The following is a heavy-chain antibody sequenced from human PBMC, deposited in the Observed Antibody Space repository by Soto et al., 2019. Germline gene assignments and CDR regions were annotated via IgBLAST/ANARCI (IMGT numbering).Heavy chain of an antibody. V-gene: IGHV1-18*01. CDR1: GYTCISYP. D-gene: IGHD3-3*01. CDR2: ICDYNGHT. CDR3: ARVGFPDFWSGYVDYYYGMDV. J-gene: IGHJ6*02. Sequence: GASVMHTCMAAGYTCISYPNSLVGPAPGPGVEWLGWICDYNGHTNYAQRLQGRVTMTTDTSTSTAYMELRSLRSDDTAVYYCARVGFPDFWSGYVDYYYGMDVWGQGTTVTVSS.